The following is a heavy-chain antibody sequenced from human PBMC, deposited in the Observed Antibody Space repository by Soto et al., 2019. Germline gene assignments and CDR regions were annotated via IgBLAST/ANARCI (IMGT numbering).Heavy chain of an antibody. CDR1: GYTFTSYG. J-gene: IGHJ4*02. Sequence: QVQLVQSGAEVKKPGASVKVSCKASGYTFTSYGISWVRQAPGQGLEWMGGISAYNGNTNYAQKLQGRVTMTTDTSTSTAYMELRSLRSDDTAVYYCASPRRCVIGGSCSFDYWGQGTLVTVSS. CDR2: ISAYNGNT. V-gene: IGHV1-18*01. CDR3: ASPRRCVIGGSCSFDY. D-gene: IGHD2-15*01.